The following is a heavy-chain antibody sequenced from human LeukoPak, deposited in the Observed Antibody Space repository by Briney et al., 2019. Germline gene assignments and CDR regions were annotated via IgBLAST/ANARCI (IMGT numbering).Heavy chain of an antibody. D-gene: IGHD3-10*01. CDR2: IVGSGGGT. CDR1: GFTFSNYA. Sequence: GGSLRLSCAASGFTFSNYAMSWVRQAPGKGLEWVSTIVGSGGGTYYADSVKGRFTISRDNSKNTLYLQMNSLRAEDTAVYYCANKGELTEVDYWGQGTLVTVSS. J-gene: IGHJ4*02. CDR3: ANKGELTEVDY. V-gene: IGHV3-23*01.